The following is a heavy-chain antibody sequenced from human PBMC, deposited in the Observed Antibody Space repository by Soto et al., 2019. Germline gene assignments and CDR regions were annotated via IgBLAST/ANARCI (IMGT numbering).Heavy chain of an antibody. V-gene: IGHV1-3*01. CDR2: INAGNGNT. CDR1: GYTFTSYA. D-gene: IGHD6-13*01. J-gene: IGHJ6*02. CDR3: ARDGLQEQQLVQAVKGLRGGLGLAYYYSGMDV. Sequence: ASVKVSCKASGYTFTSYAMHWVRQAPGQRLEWMGWINAGNGNTKYSQKFQGRVTITRDTSASTAYMELSSLRSEDTAVYYCARDGLQEQQLVQAVKGLRGGLGLAYYYSGMDVWGQGTTVTVSS.